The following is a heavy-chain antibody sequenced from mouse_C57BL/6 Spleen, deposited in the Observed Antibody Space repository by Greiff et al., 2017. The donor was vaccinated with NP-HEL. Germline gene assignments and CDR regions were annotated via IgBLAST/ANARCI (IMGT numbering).Heavy chain of an antibody. V-gene: IGHV1-69*01. Sequence: VQLQQPGAELVMPGASVKLSCKASGYTFTSYWMHWVKQRPGQGLEWIGEIDPSDSYTNYNQKFKGKSTLTVDKSSSTAYMQLSSLTSEDSAVYYCARERNKGFAYWGQGTLVTVSA. CDR2: IDPSDSYT. D-gene: IGHD5-1-1*01. CDR3: ARERNKGFAY. CDR1: GYTFTSYW. J-gene: IGHJ3*01.